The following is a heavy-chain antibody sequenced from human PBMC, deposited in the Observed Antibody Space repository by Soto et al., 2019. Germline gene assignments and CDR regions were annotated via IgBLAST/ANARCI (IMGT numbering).Heavy chain of an antibody. J-gene: IGHJ6*02. D-gene: IGHD2-21*02. V-gene: IGHV3-66*01. Sequence: QSGGSLRLSCAASGFTVSSNYMSWVRQAPGKGLEWVSVIYSGGSTYYADSVKGRFTISRDNSKNTLYLQMNSLRAEDTAVYYCARGLFCGGDCYNSGYYYYYGMDVWGQGTTVTVSS. CDR1: GFTVSSNY. CDR2: IYSGGST. CDR3: ARGLFCGGDCYNSGYYYYYGMDV.